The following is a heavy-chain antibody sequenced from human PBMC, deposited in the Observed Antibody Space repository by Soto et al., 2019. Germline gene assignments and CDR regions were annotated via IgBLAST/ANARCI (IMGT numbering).Heavy chain of an antibody. J-gene: IGHJ6*02. CDR2: ISGSGGST. CDR1: GFTFSSFT. V-gene: IGHV3-23*01. D-gene: IGHD5-18*01. CDR3: ANLMSDTADYYYYYGMDV. Sequence: EVQLLESGGGLAQPGGSLRLSCAVSGFTFSSFTMTWVRQAPGKGLEWVSSISGSGGSTYYADSVKGRFTISRDNSKNTLFLQLNSLRAEDKALYSCANLMSDTADYYYYYGMDVWGQGTKVTVFS.